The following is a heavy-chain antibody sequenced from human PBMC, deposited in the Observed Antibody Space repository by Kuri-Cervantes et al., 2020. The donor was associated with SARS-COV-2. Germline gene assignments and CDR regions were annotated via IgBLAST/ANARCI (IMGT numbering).Heavy chain of an antibody. V-gene: IGHV3-11*06. CDR3: ARGGYCSGGSCYSVYYYYYYGMDV. CDR1: GFTFSDYY. J-gene: IGHJ6*02. D-gene: IGHD2-15*01. Sequence: GGSLRLSCVASGFTFSDYYMSWIRQAPGKGLGWVSSISSSSSYIYYADSVKGRFTISRDNAKNSLYLQMNSLRAEDTAVYYCARGGYCSGGSCYSVYYYYYYGMDVWGQGTTVTVSS. CDR2: ISSSSSYI.